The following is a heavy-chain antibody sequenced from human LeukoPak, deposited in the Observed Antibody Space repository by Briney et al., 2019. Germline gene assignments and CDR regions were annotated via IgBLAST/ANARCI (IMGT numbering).Heavy chain of an antibody. V-gene: IGHV4-59*01. J-gene: IGHJ4*02. Sequence: PSETLSLNCSVSGGSISGYYWSWSRQAPGKGVEWIGNFFHKRGAWYKSSLKSRVTTSVDTSKNELSLTLTSVTAADTAVYYCARWTDCGGDCHILEYWGQGILVTVSS. CDR2: FFHKRGA. CDR3: ARWTDCGGDCHILEY. CDR1: GGSISGYY. D-gene: IGHD2-21*02.